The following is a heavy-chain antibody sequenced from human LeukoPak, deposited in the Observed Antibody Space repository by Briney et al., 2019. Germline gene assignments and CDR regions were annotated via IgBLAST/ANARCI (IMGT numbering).Heavy chain of an antibody. CDR2: ISGSSSYI. CDR3: AGDRVVVPAANGEYFQH. CDR1: GFTFSSYS. J-gene: IGHJ1*01. D-gene: IGHD2-2*01. Sequence: PGGSLRLSCAASGFTFSSYSMNWVRQAPGKGLEWGSSISGSSSYIYYADSLKGRFTISRDNAKNSLYLQMNSLRAEDTAVYYCAGDRVVVPAANGEYFQHWGQGTLVTVSS. V-gene: IGHV3-21*01.